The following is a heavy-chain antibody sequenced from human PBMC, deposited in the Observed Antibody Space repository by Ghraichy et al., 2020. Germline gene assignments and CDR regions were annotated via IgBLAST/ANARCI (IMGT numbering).Heavy chain of an antibody. J-gene: IGHJ3*02. CDR3: ARGYYYDSSGLGNAFDI. CDR2: IYHSGST. CDR1: GGSISSGGYS. D-gene: IGHD3-22*01. Sequence: SETLSLTCAVSGGSISSGGYSWSWIRQPPGKGLEWIGYIYHSGSTYYNPSLKSRVTISVDRSKNQFSLKLSSVTAADTAVYYCARGYYYDSSGLGNAFDIWGQGTMVTVSS. V-gene: IGHV4-30-2*01.